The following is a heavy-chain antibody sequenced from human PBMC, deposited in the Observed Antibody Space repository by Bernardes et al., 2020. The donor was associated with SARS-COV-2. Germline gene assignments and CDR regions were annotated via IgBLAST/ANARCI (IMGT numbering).Heavy chain of an antibody. CDR1: GFTFSSYW. CDR2: IKQDGSEK. Sequence: GGSLRLSCAASGFTFSSYWMSWVRQAPGKGLEWVANIKQDGSEKYYVDSVKGRFTISRDNAKNSLYLQMNSLRAEDTAVYYCARDALSSTDNYYYHGMDVWGQGTTVTVSS. D-gene: IGHD2-15*01. V-gene: IGHV3-7*01. CDR3: ARDALSSTDNYYYHGMDV. J-gene: IGHJ6*02.